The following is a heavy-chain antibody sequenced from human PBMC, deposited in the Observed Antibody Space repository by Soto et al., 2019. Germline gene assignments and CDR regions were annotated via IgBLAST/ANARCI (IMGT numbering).Heavy chain of an antibody. CDR2: IYYSGST. CDR3: ARVLPPNDSSGDHGDRFDY. D-gene: IGHD3-22*01. V-gene: IGHV4-61*01. CDR1: GGSVSSGSYY. J-gene: IGHJ4*02. Sequence: QVQLQESGPGLVKPSETLSLTCTVSGGSVSSGSYYWSWIRQPPGKGLEWIGYIYYSGSTNYNPSLKSRVTISVDTSKNQFSLKLSSVTAADTAVYYCARVLPPNDSSGDHGDRFDYWGQGTLVTVSS.